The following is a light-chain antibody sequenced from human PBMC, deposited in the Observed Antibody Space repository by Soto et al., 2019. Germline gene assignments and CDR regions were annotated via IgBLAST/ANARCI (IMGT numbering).Light chain of an antibody. V-gene: IGKV3-11*01. J-gene: IGKJ4*01. CDR1: QSVSSY. CDR2: DAS. Sequence: EIVLTQSPATLSLSPGERATLSCRASQSVSSYLAWYQQKPGQAPRLLIYDASNRATGIPARFSGSGSGTDFTLTISSLEPDDFAVYYCQRRSNWPPALTFGGGTKVEIK. CDR3: QRRSNWPPALT.